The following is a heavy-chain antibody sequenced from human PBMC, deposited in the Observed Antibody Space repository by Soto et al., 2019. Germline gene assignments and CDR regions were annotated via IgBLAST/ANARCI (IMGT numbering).Heavy chain of an antibody. CDR1: GFTFNTYA. D-gene: IGHD2-15*01. CDR2: ISGSGGST. V-gene: IGHV3-23*01. CDR3: ARFLCSGGSCYFSIPYYFDY. J-gene: IGHJ4*02. Sequence: EVQLLESGGGLVQPGGSLRLSCAASGFTFNTYAMSWVRQAPGKGLEWVSAISGSGGSTYYADSVKGRFTISRDNSKNTLYLQMNSLRAEDTAVYYCARFLCSGGSCYFSIPYYFDYWGQGTLVTVSS.